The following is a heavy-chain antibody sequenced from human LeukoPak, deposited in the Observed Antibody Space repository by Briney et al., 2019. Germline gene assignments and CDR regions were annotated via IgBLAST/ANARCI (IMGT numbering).Heavy chain of an antibody. CDR2: IYYSGST. CDR1: GGSISSSSYY. V-gene: IGHV4-39*01. Sequence: PSETLSLTCTVSGGSISSSSYYWGWIRQPPGKGLECIGIIYYSGSTYYNPSLKSRVTISVDTSKNQFSLKVSSVTAADTAVYYCARLDRGRPEKAFDFWGQGTLVTVSS. J-gene: IGHJ4*02. CDR3: ARLDRGRPEKAFDF. D-gene: IGHD1-14*01.